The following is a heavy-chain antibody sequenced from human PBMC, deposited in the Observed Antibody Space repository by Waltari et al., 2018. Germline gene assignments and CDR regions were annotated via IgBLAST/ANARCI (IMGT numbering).Heavy chain of an antibody. J-gene: IGHJ4*02. D-gene: IGHD3-10*01. CDR2: LRWNSGSI. V-gene: IGHV3-9*01. CDR3: AKAVLWFGEAPFDY. Sequence: EVQLVESGGGLVQPGRSLRLSCAASGFTFDDYAMHWARQAPGKGLEWVSGLRWNSGSIGYADSVKGRFTISRDNAKNSLYLQMNSLRAEETALYYCAKAVLWFGEAPFDYWGQGTLVTVSS. CDR1: GFTFDDYA.